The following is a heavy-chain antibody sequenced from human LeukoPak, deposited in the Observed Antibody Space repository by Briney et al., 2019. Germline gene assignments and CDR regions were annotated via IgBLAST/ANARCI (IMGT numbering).Heavy chain of an antibody. J-gene: IGHJ4*02. Sequence: GGSLRLSCAASGLTFSDYYMSWIRQAPVKGLEWVSYISSSSSTIYYADSVEGRFTISRDNAKNSLYLQMNSLRAEDTAVYYCARRHYGSGSYQYFDYWGQGTLVTVSS. CDR3: ARRHYGSGSYQYFDY. D-gene: IGHD3-10*01. CDR2: ISSSSSTI. V-gene: IGHV3-11*04. CDR1: GLTFSDYY.